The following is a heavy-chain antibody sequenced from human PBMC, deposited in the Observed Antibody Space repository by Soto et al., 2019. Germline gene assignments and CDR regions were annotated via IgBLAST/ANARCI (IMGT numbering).Heavy chain of an antibody. D-gene: IGHD5-12*01. CDR2: IYLSGFA. CDR1: GDSITSSKHY. CDR3: ARFLRGSSAPGINSLSTDAFDI. V-gene: IGHV4-31*03. Sequence: QTLSLTCTVSGDSITSSKHYWSWIRQHPGKGLEWIGYIYLSGFAYSTPSLKSRVTLSVDTSKNQFSLKLSAVTAADTAVYYCARFLRGSSAPGINSLSTDAFDICAQRTVV. J-gene: IGHJ3*02.